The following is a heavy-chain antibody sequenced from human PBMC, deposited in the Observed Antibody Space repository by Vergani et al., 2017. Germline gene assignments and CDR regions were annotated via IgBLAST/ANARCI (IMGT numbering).Heavy chain of an antibody. J-gene: IGHJ3*02. D-gene: IGHD4-11*01. Sequence: QVQLVESGGGLVKPGESLRLSCAASGFSFSDHYMSWLGQAPGKALEWVSYISNSGNTIEYADSVKGRFSISRDNAKSSLFLQMDSLRADDTAGYYCARVHRDYSKYPGTFDIWGQGSMVTVSS. CDR2: ISNSGNTI. V-gene: IGHV3-11*01. CDR3: ARVHRDYSKYPGTFDI. CDR1: GFSFSDHY.